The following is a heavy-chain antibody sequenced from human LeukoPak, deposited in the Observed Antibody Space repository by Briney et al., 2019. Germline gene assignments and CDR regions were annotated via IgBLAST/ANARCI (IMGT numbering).Heavy chain of an antibody. CDR3: ARGPYRLGYCSGGSCYYFDY. CDR2: LNHSGST. CDR1: GGSFSGYY. Sequence: SETLSLTCAVYGGSFSGYYWSWIRQPPGKRLEWIGELNHSGSTNYNPSLKSRVTISVDTSKNQFSLKLSSVTAADTAVYYCARGPYRLGYCSGGSCYYFDYWGQGTLVTVSS. D-gene: IGHD2-15*01. J-gene: IGHJ4*02. V-gene: IGHV4-34*01.